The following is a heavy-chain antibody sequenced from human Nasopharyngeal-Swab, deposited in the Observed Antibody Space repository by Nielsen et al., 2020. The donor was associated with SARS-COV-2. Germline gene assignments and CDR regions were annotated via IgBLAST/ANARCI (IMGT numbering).Heavy chain of an antibody. D-gene: IGHD3-10*01. V-gene: IGHV3-30*03. CDR1: GFTFSSYG. J-gene: IGHJ4*02. CDR2: ISYDGSNK. CDR3: ARTEPYYYGSGSYYPIDY. Sequence: GGSLRLSCAASGFTFSSYGMHWVRQAPGKGLEWVAVISYDGSNKYYADSVKGRFTISRDNSKNTLYLQMNSLRAEDTAVYYCARTEPYYYGSGSYYPIDYWGQGTLVTVSS.